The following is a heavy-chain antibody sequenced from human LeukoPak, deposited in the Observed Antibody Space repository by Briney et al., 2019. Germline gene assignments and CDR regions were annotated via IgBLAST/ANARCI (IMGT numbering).Heavy chain of an antibody. J-gene: IGHJ5*02. D-gene: IGHD3-9*01. CDR2: ISGSGGGT. V-gene: IGHV3-23*01. Sequence: PGGSLRLSCAASGFTFSDYYMSWVRQAPGKGLEWVSAISGSGGGTYYADSVKGRFTISRDNSKNTLYLQMNSLRAEDTAVYYCTKDGESGILTGYYKADWFDPWGQGTLVTVSS. CDR3: TKDGESGILTGYYKADWFDP. CDR1: GFTFSDYY.